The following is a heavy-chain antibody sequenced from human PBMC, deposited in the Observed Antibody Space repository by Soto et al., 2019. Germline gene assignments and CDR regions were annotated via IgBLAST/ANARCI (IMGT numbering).Heavy chain of an antibody. D-gene: IGHD3-16*01. CDR3: AKPHGGVLSHFHS. CDR2: ISGSGLST. Sequence: AQMWESGGTLVQPGGSLRLSCAASGCTFSSYALTWVRQAPGKGLEWVSAISGSGLSTYYADSVKGRFTISRDNSVHTLFLQMNSLSAQDTAIYYCAKPHGGVLSHFHSWGQGTLVTVSS. J-gene: IGHJ4*02. V-gene: IGHV3-23*01. CDR1: GCTFSSYA.